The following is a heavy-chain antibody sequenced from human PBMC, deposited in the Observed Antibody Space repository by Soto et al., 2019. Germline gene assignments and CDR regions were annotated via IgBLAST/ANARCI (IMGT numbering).Heavy chain of an antibody. CDR2: FYDGNT. CDR3: ATTRGLAVGGSFVY. V-gene: IGHV4-39*01. CDR1: GRSITRRSFY. D-gene: IGHD3-10*01. J-gene: IGHJ4*02. Sequence: PSETLSLTSIVSGRSITRRSFYWAWIRQPPGKGLEGVGTFYDGNTYHNPSLRSRITIAVDTSKNQFSLKLNSVAAADTAFYYCATTRGLAVGGSFVYWGQGMLVTVSS.